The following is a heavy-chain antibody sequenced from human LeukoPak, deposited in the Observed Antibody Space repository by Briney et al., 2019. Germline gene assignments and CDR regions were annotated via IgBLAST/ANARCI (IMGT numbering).Heavy chain of an antibody. V-gene: IGHV1-24*01. CDR3: ATLDSYYDTSGRPLLPD. J-gene: IGHJ4*02. Sequence: ASVKVSCKVSGYSVNELSMHWVRQAPGLGLEWMGGFNREDDAPVYAQQFQGRGTMTEDTSTDTAYMELSSLRSEDTALYYCATLDSYYDTSGRPLLPDWGQGTLVTASS. D-gene: IGHD3-22*01. CDR2: FNREDDAP. CDR1: GYSVNELS.